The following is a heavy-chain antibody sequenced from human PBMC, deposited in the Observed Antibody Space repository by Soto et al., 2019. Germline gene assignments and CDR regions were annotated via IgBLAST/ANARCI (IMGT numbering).Heavy chain of an antibody. Sequence: EEQLVESGGGLVQPGGSLRLSCAVSGFSFRSDWMNWVRQAPGKGLEWVAHTNQDGSEKYYVDSVKGRFTIFRDNAKNSLYLQMNSLRAEDTAVYYFSGGVGDAFWGQGTLVTVSS. V-gene: IGHV3-7*04. CDR3: SGGVGDAF. CDR2: TNQDGSEK. J-gene: IGHJ4*02. D-gene: IGHD1-26*01. CDR1: GFSFRSDW.